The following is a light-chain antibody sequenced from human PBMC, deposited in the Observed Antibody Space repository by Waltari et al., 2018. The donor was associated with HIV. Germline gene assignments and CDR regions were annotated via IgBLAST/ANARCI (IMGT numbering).Light chain of an antibody. Sequence: QAGLTQPPSVSKDLRQTATLTCTGNSYNVGSEGAAWLQQHQGHPPTLLSYRNNNRPSGISERFSASRSGNTASLTITGLQPEDEADYYCSTWDSSLNAWVFGGGTELTVL. CDR1: SYNVGSEG. V-gene: IGLV10-54*01. J-gene: IGLJ3*02. CDR3: STWDSSLNAWV. CDR2: RNN.